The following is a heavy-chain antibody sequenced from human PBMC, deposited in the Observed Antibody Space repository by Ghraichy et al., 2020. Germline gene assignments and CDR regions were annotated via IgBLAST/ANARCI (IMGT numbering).Heavy chain of an antibody. Sequence: GGSLRLSCAASGFTFDDYTMHWLRQRPGKGPEWVSLISWDGSSVYYEDSVKGRFTVSRDNTKNSLYLQMESLTNEDSGLYYCANHIGGGGEGDGFDVWGPGTMVIVSS. CDR2: ISWDGSSV. CDR1: GFTFDDYT. D-gene: IGHD2-15*01. J-gene: IGHJ3*01. CDR3: ANHIGGGGEGDGFDV. V-gene: IGHV3-43*01.